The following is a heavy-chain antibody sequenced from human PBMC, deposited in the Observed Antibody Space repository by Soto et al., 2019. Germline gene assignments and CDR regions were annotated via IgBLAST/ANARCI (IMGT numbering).Heavy chain of an antibody. J-gene: IGHJ6*02. V-gene: IGHV3-53*01. D-gene: IGHD1-26*01. CDR2: IYGSGST. Sequence: VRLSFSASEFIVSSNYMNWVRQAPGKGLECVSTIYGSGSTYYADSVKGRFTISRDNSKNTLYLQMNSLRAEDTAVYYCAGRVGAKHYGMDVWGQRTTVMVSS. CDR3: AGRVGAKHYGMDV. CDR1: EFIVSSNY.